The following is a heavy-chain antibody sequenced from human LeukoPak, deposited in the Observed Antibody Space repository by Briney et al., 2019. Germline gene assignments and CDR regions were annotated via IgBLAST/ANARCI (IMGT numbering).Heavy chain of an antibody. V-gene: IGHV3-48*03. CDR3: ASGYMYGGDF. D-gene: IGHD5-18*01. CDR1: GLRYPSYA. Sequence: GGSLRLSCAASGLRYPSYAMSWVRQAPGKGLEWVSHISSSGSNTHYTDSVKGRFTISRDNARNSLYMQMNSLRAEDTAVYYCASGYMYGGDFWGQGTLVTVSS. CDR2: ISSSGSNT. J-gene: IGHJ4*02.